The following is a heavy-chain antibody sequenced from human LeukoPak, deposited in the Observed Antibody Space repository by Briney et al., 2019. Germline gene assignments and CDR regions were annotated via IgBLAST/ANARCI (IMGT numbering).Heavy chain of an antibody. J-gene: IGHJ4*02. V-gene: IGHV4-34*01. CDR1: GGSFSGYY. D-gene: IGHD7-27*01. CDR3: AANMGMGSR. Sequence: PSETLSLTCAVYGGSFSGYYWSWIRQPPGKGLEWIGEINHIGSANYNPSLKSRLSISVDTSKNQFSLKLSSVTAADTAVYYCAANMGMGSRWGQGTLDTVSS. CDR2: INHIGSA.